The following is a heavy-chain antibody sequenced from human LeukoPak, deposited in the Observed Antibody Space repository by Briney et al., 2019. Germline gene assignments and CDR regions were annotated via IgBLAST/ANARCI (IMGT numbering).Heavy chain of an antibody. Sequence: PGRSLRLSCPASGFTFSNFAIHWVRQAPGKGLEWLAVISHDGATKHYADSVKGRFTISRDNSNNSLSLQMNSLSAEDTAVYYCARARGRWHLLPLDFWGQGTVVSVSS. D-gene: IGHD1-26*01. CDR1: GFTFSNFA. CDR3: ARARGRWHLLPLDF. V-gene: IGHV3-30*04. CDR2: ISHDGATK. J-gene: IGHJ4*02.